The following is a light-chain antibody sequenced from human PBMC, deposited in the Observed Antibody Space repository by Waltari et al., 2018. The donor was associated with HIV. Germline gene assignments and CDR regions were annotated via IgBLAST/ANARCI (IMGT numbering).Light chain of an antibody. V-gene: IGLV6-57*04. J-gene: IGLJ3*02. Sequence: NFMLTQPHSVSESPGKTVTISCTRSSGSIASNYVQWYQQRPGSAPTPGIYEDKQRSSGVPDRFSGSIDTSSNSASLTISGLKIEDEADYYCQSYDSSNWVFGGGTKLTVL. CDR3: QSYDSSNWV. CDR1: SGSIASNY. CDR2: EDK.